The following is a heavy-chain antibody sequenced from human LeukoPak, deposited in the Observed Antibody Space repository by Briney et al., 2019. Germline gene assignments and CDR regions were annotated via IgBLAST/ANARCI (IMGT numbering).Heavy chain of an antibody. Sequence: PGGSLRLSCAASGFTFSSYGMHWVRQAPGKGLEWVAVIWYDGSNKYYADSVKGRFTISRDNSKNTLYLQMNSLRAEDTAVYYCARANVESEYYYGSGSYYEFDYWGQGTLVTVSS. J-gene: IGHJ4*02. CDR1: GFTFSSYG. CDR2: IWYDGSNK. V-gene: IGHV3-33*01. CDR3: ARANVESEYYYGSGSYYEFDY. D-gene: IGHD3-10*01.